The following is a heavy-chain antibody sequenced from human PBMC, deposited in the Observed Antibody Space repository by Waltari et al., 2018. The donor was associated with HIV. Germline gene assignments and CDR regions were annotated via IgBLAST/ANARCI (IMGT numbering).Heavy chain of an antibody. CDR1: GGSISSSTYY. D-gene: IGHD4-17*01. CDR2: IHYSGST. J-gene: IGHJ5*02. V-gene: IGHV4-39*01. Sequence: QLQESGPGLVKPSETLSLTCTVSGGSISSSTYYWGWIRQPPGKGLEWIGNIHYSGSTYYNPSLKSRVTISVDTSKNQFSLKLSSVTAADTAVYYCARPLYGDYADSWFDPWGQGTLVTVSS. CDR3: ARPLYGDYADSWFDP.